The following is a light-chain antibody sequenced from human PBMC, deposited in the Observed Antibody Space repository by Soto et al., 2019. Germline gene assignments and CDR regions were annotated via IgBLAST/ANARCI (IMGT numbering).Light chain of an antibody. J-gene: IGKJ1*01. V-gene: IGKV3-20*01. CDR2: GAS. CDR3: QQCDTSPWT. CDR1: QSICSY. Sequence: EIVLTQSPDTLSLSPGERATLSCRASQSICSYLAWYQQKPGQAPRLLIYGASSRATGIPARFSGSGSGTDFTLAISRLEPGDSAVYFCQQCDTSPWTFGQGTKVEIK.